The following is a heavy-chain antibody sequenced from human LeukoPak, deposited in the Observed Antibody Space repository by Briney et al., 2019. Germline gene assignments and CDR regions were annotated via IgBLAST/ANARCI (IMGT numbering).Heavy chain of an antibody. V-gene: IGHV4-38-2*01. D-gene: IGHD6-13*01. CDR1: GYSISSGYY. CDR3: ASRIAASITHYYYYYMDV. CDR2: IYHSGST. J-gene: IGHJ6*03. Sequence: SETLSLTCAVSGYSISSGYYWGWIRQPPGKGLEWIGSIYHSGSTYYNPSLKSRVTISVDTSKNQFSLKLSSVTAADTAVYYCASRIAASITHYYYYYMDVWGKGTTVTVSS.